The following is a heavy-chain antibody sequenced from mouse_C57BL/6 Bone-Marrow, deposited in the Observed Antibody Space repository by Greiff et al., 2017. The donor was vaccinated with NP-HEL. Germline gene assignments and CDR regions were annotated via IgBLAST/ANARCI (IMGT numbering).Heavy chain of an antibody. D-gene: IGHD2-4*01. CDR3: ASMITTRRYYFDY. J-gene: IGHJ2*01. CDR2: IHPNSGST. CDR1: GYTFTSYW. Sequence: VQLQQSGAELVKPGASVKLSCKASGYTFTSYWMHWVKQRPGQGLEWIGMIHPNSGSTNYNEKFKSKATLTVDKSSSTAYMQLSSLTSEDSAVYYCASMITTRRYYFDYWGQGTTLTVSS. V-gene: IGHV1-64*01.